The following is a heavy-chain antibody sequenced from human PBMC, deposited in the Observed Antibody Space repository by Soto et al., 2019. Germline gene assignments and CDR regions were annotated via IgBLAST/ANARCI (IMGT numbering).Heavy chain of an antibody. CDR1: GYMFISYG. CDR3: ARDLDGSGSYYTDF. V-gene: IGHV1-18*01. D-gene: IGHD3-10*01. CDR2: ISAHNGNT. J-gene: IGHJ4*02. Sequence: ASVKVFATASGYMFISYGINWVRQAPGQGLEWMGWISAHNGNTKYAQKFQGRVTMTTDTSTSTAYMEMRSLRSDDTAVYYCARDLDGSGSYYTDFWGPGTLVTVS.